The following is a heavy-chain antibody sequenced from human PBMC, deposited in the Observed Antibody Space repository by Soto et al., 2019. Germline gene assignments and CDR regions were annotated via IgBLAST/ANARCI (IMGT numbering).Heavy chain of an antibody. CDR3: ARFRVPI. Sequence: PGGSLRLSCAASGFSFSNSAMTWVRQAPGKGLEWVSRINIDGSSTSYADSVKGRFTISRDNAKNTLYLQMNSLRAEDTAIYYCARFRVPIWGQGTMVTVSS. D-gene: IGHD3-3*01. J-gene: IGHJ3*02. CDR2: INIDGSST. V-gene: IGHV3-74*01. CDR1: GFSFSNSA.